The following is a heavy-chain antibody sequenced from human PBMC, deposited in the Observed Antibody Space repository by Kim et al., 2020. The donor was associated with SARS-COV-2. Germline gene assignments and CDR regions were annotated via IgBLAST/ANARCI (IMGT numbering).Heavy chain of an antibody. V-gene: IGHV3-74*01. CDR2: IIPDGRST. Sequence: GGSLRLSCAASGFTFSEYWMHWVRQAPGKGLVWVSRIIPDGRSTSYADSVKGRFTISRDNAKNTLYLQMNSLRAEDTDVYYCASGLTPGQYWGQGTMVTV. J-gene: IGHJ4*02. D-gene: IGHD2-15*01. CDR3: ASGLTPGQY. CDR1: GFTFSEYW.